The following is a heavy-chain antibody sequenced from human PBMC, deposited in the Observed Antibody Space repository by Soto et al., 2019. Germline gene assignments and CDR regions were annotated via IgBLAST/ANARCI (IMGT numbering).Heavy chain of an antibody. J-gene: IGHJ4*02. CDR2: IIPILGTA. D-gene: IGHD3-22*01. Sequence: QVQLVQSGAEVRKPGSSVKVSCKASGGTFSRHAISWVRQAPGQGLEWMVGIIPILGTANHAQKFQGRVTIIADESTSTVYMELSSLSSEDTAMYYCARGWGYDSNDYYYAYWGQGTLVIVSS. CDR3: ARGWGYDSNDYYYAY. V-gene: IGHV1-69*01. CDR1: GGTFSRHA.